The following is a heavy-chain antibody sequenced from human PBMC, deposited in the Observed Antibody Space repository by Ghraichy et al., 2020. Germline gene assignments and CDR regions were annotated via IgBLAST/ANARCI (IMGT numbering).Heavy chain of an antibody. V-gene: IGHV1-18*01. D-gene: IGHD2-21*01. Sequence: AAVKVSCKASGYTFTSYGISWVRQAPGQGLEWMGWISAYNGNTNYAQKLQGRVTMTTDTSTSTAYMELRSLRSDDTAVYYCARDFGNCGGDCSPFDYWGQGTLVTVSS. CDR1: GYTFTSYG. J-gene: IGHJ4*02. CDR3: ARDFGNCGGDCSPFDY. CDR2: ISAYNGNT.